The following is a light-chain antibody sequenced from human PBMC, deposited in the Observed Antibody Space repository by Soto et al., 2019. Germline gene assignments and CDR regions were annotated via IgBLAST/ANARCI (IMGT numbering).Light chain of an antibody. CDR1: SSNIGKNY. CDR2: DNN. J-gene: IGLJ1*01. V-gene: IGLV1-51*01. Sequence: QSLLTQPPSLSAAPGQKVTISCSGSSSNIGKNYVSWYQQLPGTAPKLLTYDNNKRPSGIPDRFSGSKSGTSATLDITGLQTGDEADYYCGTWDSSLSAYVFGTGTKVTVL. CDR3: GTWDSSLSAYV.